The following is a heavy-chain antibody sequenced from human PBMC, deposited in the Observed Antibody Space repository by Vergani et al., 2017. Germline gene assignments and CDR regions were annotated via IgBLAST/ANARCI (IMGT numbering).Heavy chain of an antibody. CDR1: GFTFSSYA. J-gene: IGHJ6*03. D-gene: IGHD2-2*02. Sequence: EVQLLESGGGLVQPGGSLRLSCAASGFTFSSYAMSWVRQAPGKGLEWVSAISGSGGSTYYADSVKGRFTISRDNSKNTLYLQMNSLRAEDTAVYYCAKKGNYCSSTSCYSQTEDYYYYYMDVWGKGTTVTVSS. V-gene: IGHV3-23*01. CDR2: ISGSGGST. CDR3: AKKGNYCSSTSCYSQTEDYYYYYMDV.